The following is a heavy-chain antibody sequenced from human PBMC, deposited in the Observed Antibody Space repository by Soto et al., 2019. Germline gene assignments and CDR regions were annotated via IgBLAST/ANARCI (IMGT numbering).Heavy chain of an antibody. Sequence: PSETLSLTCTVSGGSISSGGYYWSWIRQHPGKGLEWIGYICYSGSTYYNPSLKSRVTISVDTSKNQFSLKLSSVTAADTAVYYCARAVIAAAGIYYYYGMDVWGQGTTVTVSS. CDR2: ICYSGST. CDR3: ARAVIAAAGIYYYYGMDV. V-gene: IGHV4-31*03. CDR1: GGSISSGGYY. D-gene: IGHD6-13*01. J-gene: IGHJ6*02.